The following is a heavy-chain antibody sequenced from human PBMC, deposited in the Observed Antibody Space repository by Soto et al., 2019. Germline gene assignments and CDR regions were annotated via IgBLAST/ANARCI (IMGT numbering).Heavy chain of an antibody. CDR3: ACTGSIAVAATYWYLDL. D-gene: IGHD6-19*01. CDR2: IIPIFGTA. V-gene: IGHV1-69*12. J-gene: IGHJ2*01. CDR1: GGTFSSYA. Sequence: QVQLVQSGAEVKKPGSSVKVSCKASGGTFSSYAISWVRQAPGQGLEWMGGIIPIFGTANYAQKFQGRVTITEDESTSTAYMELSSLRSEDTVVYYCACTGSIAVAATYWYLDLWGRGTLVTVSS.